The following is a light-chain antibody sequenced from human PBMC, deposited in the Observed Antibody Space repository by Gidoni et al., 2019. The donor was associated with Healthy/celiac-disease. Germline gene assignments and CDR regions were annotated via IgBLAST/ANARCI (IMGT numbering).Light chain of an antibody. CDR3: AAWDDSLSGLYV. CDR2: RNN. V-gene: IGLV1-47*01. J-gene: IGLJ1*01. Sequence: QSVLTQPPSASATPGQRVTISCSGSSSNIGSNYVYWYQQLPGPAPKLLIYRNNQRPSGVPDRFSGSKSGTSASLAISGLRSEDEADYYCAAWDDSLSGLYVFGTGTKVTVL. CDR1: SSNIGSNY.